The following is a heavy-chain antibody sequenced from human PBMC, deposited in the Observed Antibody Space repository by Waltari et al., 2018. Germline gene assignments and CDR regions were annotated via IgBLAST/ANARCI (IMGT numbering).Heavy chain of an antibody. CDR2: ISGSGGST. CDR3: ARLAPRTYRSPVPGRHYYYGMDV. CDR1: GFTFSSYA. D-gene: IGHD3-10*01. J-gene: IGHJ6*02. V-gene: IGHV3-23*04. Sequence: EVQLVESGGGLVQPGGSLRLSCAASGFTFSSYAMSWVRQAPGKGLEWVSAISGSGGSTYYADSVKGRFTISRDNAKNTVYLQMKRLRVEDTAVYYCARLAPRTYRSPVPGRHYYYGMDVWGQGTTVTVSS.